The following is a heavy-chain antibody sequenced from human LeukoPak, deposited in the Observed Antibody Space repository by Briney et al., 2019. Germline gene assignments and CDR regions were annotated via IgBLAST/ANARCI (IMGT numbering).Heavy chain of an antibody. CDR2: FDRGDGAT. CDR1: GYTLTELS. D-gene: IGHD3-3*01. J-gene: IGHJ4*02. Sequence: ASVKVSCKVSGYTLTELSVYWVREAPGKGLVWMGGFDRGDGATLYAQRFQGRVSVTEDASTDTAYMELSSLTSDDTAVYFCVAERSGELMAYRGQGTLVTVSS. CDR3: VAERSGELMAY. V-gene: IGHV1-24*01.